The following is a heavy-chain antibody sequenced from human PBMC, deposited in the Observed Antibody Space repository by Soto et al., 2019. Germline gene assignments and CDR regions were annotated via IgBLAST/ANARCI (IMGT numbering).Heavy chain of an antibody. CDR3: AKRHYYGSGSFALAT. J-gene: IGHJ4*03. Sequence: EVRLLESGGGLVQPGGSLRLSCAGSGFTFSSNAMSWVRQAPGKGLEWVSSVSGDGYASDYADSVKGRLTVSRHNSKNTLYLQMNSLRAEDTAVYYCAKRHYYGSGSFALATWGQGTLVTVSS. CDR2: VSGDGYAS. V-gene: IGHV3-23*01. CDR1: GFTFSSNA. D-gene: IGHD3-10*01.